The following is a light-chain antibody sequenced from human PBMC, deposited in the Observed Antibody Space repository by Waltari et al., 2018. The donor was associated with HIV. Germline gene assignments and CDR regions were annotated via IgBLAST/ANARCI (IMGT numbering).Light chain of an antibody. CDR3: CSYSDRRIYV. J-gene: IGLJ1*01. V-gene: IGLV2-23*02. CDR2: EVN. CDR1: SSDVGNYDL. Sequence: QSALTQPRSVSGSPGQSVTISCTGTSSDVGNYDLVSWYQQHPGKAPKIIIYEVNKRPPGASNRMSGSKSGNTASLTISGLQAEDEADYYCCSYSDRRIYVFGSGTRVSAL.